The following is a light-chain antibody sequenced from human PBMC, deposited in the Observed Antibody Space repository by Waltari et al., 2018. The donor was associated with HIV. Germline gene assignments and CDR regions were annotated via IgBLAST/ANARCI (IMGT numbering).Light chain of an antibody. CDR2: SNN. CDR3: ATLDDSLNGPI. V-gene: IGLV1-44*01. Sequence: QSVLTQSPSASGTPGQRVTISCSGGSSNIGSTGVDWYQPFPGTAPKLLIYSNNQRPSGVPDRFSGSKSGTSASLAISGLQSEDEATYYCATLDDSLNGPIFGGGTRLTVL. CDR1: SSNIGSTG. J-gene: IGLJ2*01.